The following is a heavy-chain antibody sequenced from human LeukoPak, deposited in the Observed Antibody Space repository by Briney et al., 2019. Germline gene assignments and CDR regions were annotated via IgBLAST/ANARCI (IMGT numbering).Heavy chain of an antibody. J-gene: IGHJ6*02. CDR2: IYPGDSDT. V-gene: IGHV5-51*01. Sequence: GESLKVSCKGSGYSFTSYWIGWARQMPGKGLEWMGIIYPGDSDTRYSPSFQGQVTISADKSISTAYLQWSSLKASDTAMYYCARTLTYYYGSGSYGMDVWGQGTTVTVSS. CDR3: ARTLTYYYGSGSYGMDV. D-gene: IGHD3-10*01. CDR1: GYSFTSYW.